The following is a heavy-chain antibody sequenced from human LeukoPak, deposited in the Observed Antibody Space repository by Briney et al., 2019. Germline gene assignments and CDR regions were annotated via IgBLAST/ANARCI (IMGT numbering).Heavy chain of an antibody. J-gene: IGHJ5*02. CDR2: IIPIFGTA. CDR3: ARDFCSSTSCSPNWFDP. V-gene: IGHV1-69*13. Sequence: ASVKVSCKASGGTFSSYAISWVRQAPGQGLEWMGGIIPIFGTANYAQKFQGRVTITADESTSTAYMELSSLRSEDTAVYYCARDFCSSTSCSPNWFDPWGQGTLVTVSS. D-gene: IGHD2-2*01. CDR1: GGTFSSYA.